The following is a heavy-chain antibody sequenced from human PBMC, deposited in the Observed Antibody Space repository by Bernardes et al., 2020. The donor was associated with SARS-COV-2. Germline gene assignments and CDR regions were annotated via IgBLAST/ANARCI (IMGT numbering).Heavy chain of an antibody. CDR2: NNSNSGGT. V-gene: IGHV1-2*02. CDR1: GYTFTGYY. J-gene: IGHJ5*02. Sequence: ASVKVSCKTSGYTFTGYYMHWVRQAPGQGLEWMGWNNSNSGGTNYAQKFQGRVTMTRDTSISTAYMELSRLRYDDTGVYYCARGRFAVFGVVTNNWFDPWGQGTLVTVSS. D-gene: IGHD3-3*01. CDR3: ARGRFAVFGVVTNNWFDP.